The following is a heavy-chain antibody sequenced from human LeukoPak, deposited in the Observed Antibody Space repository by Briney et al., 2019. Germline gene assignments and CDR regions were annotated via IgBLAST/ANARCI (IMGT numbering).Heavy chain of an antibody. V-gene: IGHV3-23*01. D-gene: IGHD3-22*01. Sequence: GGSLRLSCAASGFTFRSYGMSWVRQAPGKVLEWVSAISGSGGSTYYADSVKGRFTISRDNSKNTLYLQMNSLRAEDTAVYYCAKESYDGSGDYYFDYWGQGTLVTVSS. CDR2: ISGSGGST. CDR1: GFTFRSYG. CDR3: AKESYDGSGDYYFDY. J-gene: IGHJ4*02.